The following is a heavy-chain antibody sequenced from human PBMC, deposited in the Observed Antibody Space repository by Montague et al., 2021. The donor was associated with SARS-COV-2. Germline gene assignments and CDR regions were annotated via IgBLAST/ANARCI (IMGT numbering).Heavy chain of an antibody. D-gene: IGHD5-12*01. J-gene: IGHJ3*02. Sequence: SETLSLTCTVSGGSTSSSNYYWDWIRQPPGKGPEWIGSIYDSGSTYYNPSLKSRVTISVDTSKNHFSLKLSSVTAADTAVYYCARRGRKLLPVATTIGGFDIWGQGTMVTVSS. CDR3: ARRGRKLLPVATTIGGFDI. CDR1: GGSTSSSNYY. CDR2: IYDSGST. V-gene: IGHV4-39*02.